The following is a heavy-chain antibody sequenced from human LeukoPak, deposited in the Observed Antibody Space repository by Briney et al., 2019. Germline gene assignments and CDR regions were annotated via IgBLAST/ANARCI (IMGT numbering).Heavy chain of an antibody. D-gene: IGHD4-11*01. CDR2: IYYTGGT. CDR1: GGSFSGYY. J-gene: IGHJ4*02. Sequence: SETLSLTCAVYGGSFSGYYWSWIRQPPEKGLEWIGSIYYTGGTNYSPSLKSRVTMFVDTSKNQFSLKLSSVTAADTAVYYCARHGGTRITLVEVYYFDYWGQGNLVTVSS. CDR3: ARHGGTRITLVEVYYFDY. V-gene: IGHV4-34*01.